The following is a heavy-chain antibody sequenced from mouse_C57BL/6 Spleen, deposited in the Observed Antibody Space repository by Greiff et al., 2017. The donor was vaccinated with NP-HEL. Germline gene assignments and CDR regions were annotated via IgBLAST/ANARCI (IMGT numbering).Heavy chain of an antibody. Sequence: VQLKESGGGLVKPGGSLKLSCAASGFTFSSYAMSWVRQTPEKRLEWVATISDGGSYTYYPDNVKGRCTISRDNAKNNLYLQRSHLKSEDTAKYYGARGGNWEAWYAYWGQGTLVTVSA. CDR1: GFTFSSYA. V-gene: IGHV5-4*01. D-gene: IGHD4-1*01. CDR3: ARGGNWEAWYAY. CDR2: ISDGGSYT. J-gene: IGHJ3*01.